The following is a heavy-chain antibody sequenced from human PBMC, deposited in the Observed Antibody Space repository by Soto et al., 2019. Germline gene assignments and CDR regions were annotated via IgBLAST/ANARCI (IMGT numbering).Heavy chain of an antibody. V-gene: IGHV3-48*03. CDR2: ISSSGSTI. CDR3: ARDLYDSSGDWLVYFDY. D-gene: IGHD3-22*01. CDR1: GFTFSSYE. J-gene: IGHJ4*02. Sequence: PGGSLRLSCAASGFTFSSYEMNWVRQAPGKGLEWVSYISSSGSTIYYADSVKGRFTISRDNAKNSLYLQMNSLRAEDTAVYYCARDLYDSSGDWLVYFDYWGQGTLVTVSS.